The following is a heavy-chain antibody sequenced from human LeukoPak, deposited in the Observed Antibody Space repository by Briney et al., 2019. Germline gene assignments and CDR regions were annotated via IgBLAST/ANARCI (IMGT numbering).Heavy chain of an antibody. V-gene: IGHV5-51*01. D-gene: IGHD4-17*01. CDR1: GYTFTDYW. CDR3: ARHLGATVNTLYYFDY. J-gene: IGHJ4*02. CDR2: IYPSDSDS. Sequence: GESLKISCKTSGYTFTDYWIGWVRQMPGKGLEWMGIIYPSDSDSKYSPSFQGQVTISADKSISTAYLQWSSLKASDTAMYYCARHLGATVNTLYYFDYWGQGTLVTVSS.